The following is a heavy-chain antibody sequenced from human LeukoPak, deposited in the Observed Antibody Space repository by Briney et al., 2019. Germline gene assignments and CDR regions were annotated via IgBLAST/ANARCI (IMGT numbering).Heavy chain of an antibody. Sequence: PGGSLRLSCAASGFTFSNYWMSWVRQAPGKGLEFMANIKEAGSEKYYVDSVKGRFTISRDNDKNSVHLQMNNLRAEDTAVYYCARGGGMRSWYDFDYRGQGILVTVSS. CDR1: GFTFSNYW. D-gene: IGHD6-13*01. CDR2: IKEAGSEK. CDR3: ARGGGMRSWYDFDY. V-gene: IGHV3-7*04. J-gene: IGHJ4*02.